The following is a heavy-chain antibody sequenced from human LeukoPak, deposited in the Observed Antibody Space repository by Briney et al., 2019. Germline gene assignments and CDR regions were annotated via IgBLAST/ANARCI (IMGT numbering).Heavy chain of an antibody. CDR3: ARGNYYDSSGYYTLFDY. CDR1: GGSISSGSYY. J-gene: IGHJ4*02. D-gene: IGHD3-22*01. CDR2: IYTSGST. V-gene: IGHV4-61*02. Sequence: SQTLSLTCTVSGGSISSGSYYWSWIRQPAGKGLEWIGRIYTSGSTNYNPSLKSRVTISVDTSKNQFSLNLNSVTAADTAVYYCARGNYYDSSGYYTLFDYWGQGTLVTVSS.